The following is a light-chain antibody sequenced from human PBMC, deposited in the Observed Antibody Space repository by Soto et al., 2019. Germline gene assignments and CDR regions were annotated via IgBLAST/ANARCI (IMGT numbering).Light chain of an antibody. Sequence: QSALTQPPSASGSPGQSVTISCAGTYSDIGDYNYVSWYQQHPGKVPKLIIYEVTQRPSGVPDRFSGSKSGYTASLTVSDLKPADEAVYYCSSYSGTNTNVIFGGGTKLTVL. CDR1: YSDIGDYNY. CDR3: SSYSGTNTNVI. V-gene: IGLV2-8*01. CDR2: EVT. J-gene: IGLJ2*01.